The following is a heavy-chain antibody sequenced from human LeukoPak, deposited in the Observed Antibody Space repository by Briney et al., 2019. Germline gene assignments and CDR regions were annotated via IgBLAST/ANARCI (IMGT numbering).Heavy chain of an antibody. D-gene: IGHD2-2*02. CDR3: ARALYCSSASCHKGNAFDV. CDR1: GYDFSTYW. J-gene: IGHJ3*01. CDR2: IYPGDSDT. Sequence: GESLKISCKGSGYDFSTYWIAWVRQMPGKGLEWMGIIYPGDSDTRYSPSFQGQVTISADKSISTAYLQWSSLKASDTAMYYCARALYCSSASCHKGNAFDVWGQGTMVTVSS. V-gene: IGHV5-51*01.